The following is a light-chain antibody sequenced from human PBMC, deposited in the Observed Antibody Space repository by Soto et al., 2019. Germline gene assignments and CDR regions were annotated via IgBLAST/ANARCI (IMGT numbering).Light chain of an antibody. CDR3: QQFNSYPPLT. Sequence: AIQLTQSPSSLSASVGDRVTITCRASQGISSALAWYQQKPGKAPKLLIYDASSLESGVPSRFSGSGSGTDFTPTISSLQPEDFANYYYQQFNSYPPLTFGGGTKVEIK. CDR2: DAS. J-gene: IGKJ4*01. V-gene: IGKV1-13*02. CDR1: QGISSA.